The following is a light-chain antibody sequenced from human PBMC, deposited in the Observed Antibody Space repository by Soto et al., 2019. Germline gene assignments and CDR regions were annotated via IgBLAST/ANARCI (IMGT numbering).Light chain of an antibody. V-gene: IGKV1-6*01. J-gene: IGKJ1*01. CDR3: LQDYNYPWT. Sequence: AIQMTQSPSSLSASLGDRVTITCRASQDIRNELGWYQQKPGKAPKLLIYAASSLQSGVPSRFSGSGSGTDFTLTISSLQPEDCATYYCLQDYNYPWTFGQGTKVEIK. CDR1: QDIRNE. CDR2: AAS.